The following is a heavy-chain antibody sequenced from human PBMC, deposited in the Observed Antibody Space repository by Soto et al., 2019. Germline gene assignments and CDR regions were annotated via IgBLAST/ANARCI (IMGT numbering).Heavy chain of an antibody. CDR3: AKNRVTMVRGAKEPYNCFDP. V-gene: IGHV3-23*01. CDR1: GFTFSSYA. Sequence: GGSLRLSCAASGFTFSSYAMSWVRQAPGKGLEWVSAISGSGGSTYYADSVKGRFTISRDNSKNTLYLQMNSLRAEDTAGYYCAKNRVTMVRGAKEPYNCFDPWGKEPLVTVSS. CDR2: ISGSGGST. J-gene: IGHJ5*02. D-gene: IGHD3-10*01.